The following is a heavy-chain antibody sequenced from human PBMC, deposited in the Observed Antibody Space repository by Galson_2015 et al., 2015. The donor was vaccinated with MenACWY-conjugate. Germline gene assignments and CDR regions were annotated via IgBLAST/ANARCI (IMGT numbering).Heavy chain of an antibody. CDR1: GYSFSSHW. V-gene: IGHV5-51*03. Sequence: QSGAEVKKPGESLEISCTGSGYSFSSHWIGWVRQMPGKGLEWMGIIYAGDSDTRYSPSFQGQVTFSADKSISTAYLQWGSLKASDTAVYYCARRSGYSSSWYFDYWGQGTLVTVSS. J-gene: IGHJ4*02. CDR2: IYAGDSDT. D-gene: IGHD6-13*01. CDR3: ARRSGYSSSWYFDY.